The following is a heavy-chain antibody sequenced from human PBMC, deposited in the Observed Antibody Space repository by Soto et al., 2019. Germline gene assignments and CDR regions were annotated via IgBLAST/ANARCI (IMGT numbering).Heavy chain of an antibody. J-gene: IGHJ6*02. Sequence: QVQLQESGPGLVKPSETLSLTCTVSGGSVSSGSYYWSWIRQPPGKGLERIGDIYYSGSTNYNPSLKSRVTISVDTSKNQFSLKLSSVTAADTAVYYCARGIEGWYQGRYYYGMDVWGQGTTVTVSS. V-gene: IGHV4-61*01. D-gene: IGHD6-19*01. CDR2: IYYSGST. CDR3: ARGIEGWYQGRYYYGMDV. CDR1: GGSVSSGSYY.